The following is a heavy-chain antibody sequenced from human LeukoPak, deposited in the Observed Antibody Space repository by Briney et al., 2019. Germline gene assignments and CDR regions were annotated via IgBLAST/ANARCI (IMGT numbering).Heavy chain of an antibody. CDR3: ARRGGSGRAFDY. Sequence: SETLSLTCSVSGASISGGTYYWGWIRQPPGKGLEWIGSIYYTGSTYDNPSLKSRVTISVDTSKNQFSLKLSSVTAADTAENYCARRGGSGRAFDYWGQGTLVTVSS. CDR2: IYYTGST. CDR1: GASISGGTYY. V-gene: IGHV4-39*01. D-gene: IGHD1-26*01. J-gene: IGHJ4*02.